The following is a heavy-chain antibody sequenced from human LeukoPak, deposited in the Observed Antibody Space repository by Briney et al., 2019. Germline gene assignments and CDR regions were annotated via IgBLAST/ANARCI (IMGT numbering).Heavy chain of an antibody. CDR1: GGTFSSYA. Sequence: GASVNVSCTASGGTFSSYAISWVRQAPGQGLEWMGGIIPIFGTANYAQKFQGRVTITADESTSTAYMELSSLRSEDTAVYYCARDRGSYYVELDYWGQGTLVTVSS. CDR3: ARDRGSYYVELDY. V-gene: IGHV1-69*13. CDR2: IIPIFGTA. J-gene: IGHJ4*02. D-gene: IGHD1-26*01.